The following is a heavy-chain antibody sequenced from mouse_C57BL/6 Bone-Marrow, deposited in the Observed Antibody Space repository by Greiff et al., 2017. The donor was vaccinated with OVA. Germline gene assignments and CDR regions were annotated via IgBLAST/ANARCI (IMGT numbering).Heavy chain of an antibody. D-gene: IGHD1-1*01. CDR2: IHPNSGST. V-gene: IGHV1-64*01. J-gene: IGHJ2*01. CDR1: GYTFTSYW. Sequence: VQLQQPGAELVKPGASVKLSCKASGYTFTSYWMHWVKQRPGQGLEWIGMIHPNSGSTNYNEKFKSKATLTVDKSSSTAYMQLSSLTSEDSAVYYCARKGVYYYGDYWGQGTTLTVSS. CDR3: ARKGVYYYGDY.